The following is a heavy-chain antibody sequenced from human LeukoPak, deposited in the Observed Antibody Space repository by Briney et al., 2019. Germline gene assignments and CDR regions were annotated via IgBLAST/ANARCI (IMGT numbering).Heavy chain of an antibody. CDR3: ARDGGHGGDLDY. Sequence: GGSLRLSCAASGFTFTTYWMHWVRQAPGKGLEWVANIKQDGSEKYYVDSAKGRFTISRDNGKNSVYLQMNSLRAEGTAVYYCARDGGHGGDLDYWGQGTLVTVSS. V-gene: IGHV3-7*01. J-gene: IGHJ4*02. CDR2: IKQDGSEK. D-gene: IGHD2-21*02. CDR1: GFTFTTYW.